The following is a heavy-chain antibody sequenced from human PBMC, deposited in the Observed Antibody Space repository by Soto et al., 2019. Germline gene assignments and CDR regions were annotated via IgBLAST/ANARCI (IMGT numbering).Heavy chain of an antibody. CDR1: GFTFSSFS. D-gene: IGHD4-17*01. CDR3: ARVYGDYYYYYGLDG. V-gene: IGHV3-21*01. CDR2: ISRDSSYI. Sequence: EVQLVESGGGLVKPGGSMRLSCAASGFTFSSFSMSWVRQAPGKGLEWVSSISRDSSYIYYTDSLKGRVTISRDNAKNSLYLHMNSLSAEDTAVYYCARVYGDYYYYYGLDGWGQGTTVTVSS. J-gene: IGHJ6*02.